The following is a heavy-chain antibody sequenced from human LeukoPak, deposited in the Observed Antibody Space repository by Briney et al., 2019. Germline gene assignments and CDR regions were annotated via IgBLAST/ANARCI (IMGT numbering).Heavy chain of an antibody. Sequence: GGSLRLSCAASGFTFSSYWMHWVRQAPGRGLEWVSHINIDGSSTTYADSVKGRFTISRDNAKNTLYLQMNSLRAEDTAVYYCARASLIVGAAYGYWGQGTLVTVSS. CDR2: INIDGSST. D-gene: IGHD1-26*01. V-gene: IGHV3-74*01. J-gene: IGHJ4*02. CDR3: ARASLIVGAAYGY. CDR1: GFTFSSYW.